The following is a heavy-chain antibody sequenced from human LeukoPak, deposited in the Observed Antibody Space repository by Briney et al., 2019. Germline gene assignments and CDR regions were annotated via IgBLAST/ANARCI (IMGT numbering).Heavy chain of an antibody. Sequence: GGSLRLXCAASGFTFSSYEMNWVRQAPGKGLEWVSYIGITGGTIYHADSVKGRFTISRDNAKNSLHQQMNSLRAEDTAVYYCARTGYSSGWWDYWGQGTLVTVSS. J-gene: IGHJ4*02. D-gene: IGHD6-19*01. CDR3: ARTGYSSGWWDY. CDR1: GFTFSSYE. V-gene: IGHV3-48*03. CDR2: IGITGGTI.